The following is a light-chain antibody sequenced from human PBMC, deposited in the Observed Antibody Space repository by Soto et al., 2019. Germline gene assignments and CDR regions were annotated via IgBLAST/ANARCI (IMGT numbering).Light chain of an antibody. V-gene: IGKV1-17*02. CDR2: GVS. Sequence: DIQMTQSPSSLSASVGDRVTIICRASQDIRSDLGWYQQKPGKAPKRLIYGVSTLQSGVPSRFSGSGSGTEFTLTISNLQPEDFATYYCLQHNSYPWTFGQGTKVEIK. CDR1: QDIRSD. J-gene: IGKJ1*01. CDR3: LQHNSYPWT.